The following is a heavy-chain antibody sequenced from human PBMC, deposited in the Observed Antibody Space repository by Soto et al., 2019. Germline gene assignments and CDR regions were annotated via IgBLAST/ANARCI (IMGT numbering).Heavy chain of an antibody. CDR3: ARDRMARRRGHYYGMDA. CDR2: IKQDGSEK. Sequence: PGGSLRLSCAASGFTFSSYWMSWVRQAPGKGLEWVANIKQDGSEKYYVDSVKGRFTISRDNAKNSLYLQMNSLRAEDTAVYYCARDRMARRRGHYYGMDAWGQGTTVTVSS. V-gene: IGHV3-7*03. CDR1: GFTFSSYW. J-gene: IGHJ6*02.